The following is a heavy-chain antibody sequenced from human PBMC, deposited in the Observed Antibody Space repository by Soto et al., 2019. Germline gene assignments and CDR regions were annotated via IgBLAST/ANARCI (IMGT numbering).Heavy chain of an antibody. CDR2: INPSGGST. J-gene: IGHJ6*02. CDR1: GYTLTSYY. D-gene: IGHD2-21*01. V-gene: IGHV1-46*01. Sequence: AALKVACNSSGYTLTSYYMHGVRHTHGQGLEWMGIINPSGGSTSYAQKFQGRVTMTRDTSTSTVYMELSSLRSEDTAVYYCAREIAREVKNPRAYGMDVWGQGTTVTVSS. CDR3: AREIAREVKNPRAYGMDV.